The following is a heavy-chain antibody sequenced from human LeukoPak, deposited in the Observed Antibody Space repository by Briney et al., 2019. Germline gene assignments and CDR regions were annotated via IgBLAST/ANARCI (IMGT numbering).Heavy chain of an antibody. CDR2: IYHSGST. Sequence: SETVSLTCTVSGYSISSGYYWGWIRQPPGKGLEWIGSIYHSGSTYYNPSLKSRVTISVDTSKNQFSLKLSSVTAADTAVYYCARKYYDFWSGFNWFDPWGQGTLVTVSS. CDR3: ARKYYDFWSGFNWFDP. V-gene: IGHV4-38-2*02. D-gene: IGHD3-3*01. CDR1: GYSISSGYY. J-gene: IGHJ5*02.